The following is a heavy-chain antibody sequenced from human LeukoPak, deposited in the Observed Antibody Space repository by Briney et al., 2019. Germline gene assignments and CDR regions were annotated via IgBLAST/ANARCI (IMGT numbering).Heavy chain of an antibody. J-gene: IGHJ4*02. D-gene: IGHD3-10*01. Sequence: ASVKVSCKASGGTFTSHAISWVRQAPGQGLEWMGRIIPTLGAATYAQKLQGRVAITADRSTSTAYMELRSLRSEDTAVYYCARDMDVGFGELVDYWGQGTLVTVSS. CDR3: ARDMDVGFGELVDY. CDR1: GGTFTSHA. CDR2: IIPTLGAA. V-gene: IGHV1-69*04.